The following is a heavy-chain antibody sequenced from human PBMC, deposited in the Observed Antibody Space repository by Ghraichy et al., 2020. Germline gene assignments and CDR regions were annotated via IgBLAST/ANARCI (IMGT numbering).Heavy chain of an antibody. CDR2: IYYSGST. Sequence: SCTVSGGSISSYYWSWIRQPPGKGLEWIGYIYYSGSTNYNPSLKSRVTISVDTSKNQFSLKLSSVTAADTAVYYCARREDYYDYWGQGTLVTVSS. CDR3: ARREDYYDY. D-gene: IGHD1-26*01. J-gene: IGHJ4*02. V-gene: IGHV4-59*08. CDR1: GGSISSYY.